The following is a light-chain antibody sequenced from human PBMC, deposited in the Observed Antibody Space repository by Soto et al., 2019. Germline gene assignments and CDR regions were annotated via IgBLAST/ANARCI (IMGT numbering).Light chain of an antibody. CDR1: QSISDT. V-gene: IGKV3-15*01. CDR3: QQYNNWPWT. J-gene: IGKJ1*01. Sequence: EIVRTQSPSTLSVSKGGRATLSCRASQSISDTLAWYQQKPGQAPRLLIHGASTRATGFPARFSGSGSGTDFTLTISSLQSEDFAVYYCQQYNNWPWTFGQGTKVDIK. CDR2: GAS.